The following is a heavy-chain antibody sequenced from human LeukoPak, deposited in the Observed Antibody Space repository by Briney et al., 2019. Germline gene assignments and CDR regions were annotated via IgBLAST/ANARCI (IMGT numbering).Heavy chain of an antibody. Sequence: GGSLRLSCAASGFTFSSYAMSWVRQAPGKGLEWVSAISGSGGSTYYADSVKGRFTISRDNSKNTLYLQMNSLRAEDTAVYYCAKPRPRYCSSTSCGYFDLWGRGTLVTVSS. J-gene: IGHJ2*01. V-gene: IGHV3-23*01. CDR3: AKPRPRYCSSTSCGYFDL. D-gene: IGHD2-2*01. CDR2: ISGSGGST. CDR1: GFTFSSYA.